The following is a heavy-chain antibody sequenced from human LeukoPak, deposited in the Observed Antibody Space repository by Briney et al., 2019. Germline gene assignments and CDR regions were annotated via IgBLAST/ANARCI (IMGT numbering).Heavy chain of an antibody. J-gene: IGHJ4*02. CDR1: GGSISSSSYY. CDR3: ARGRDYGDGDRSDY. D-gene: IGHD4-17*01. CDR2: IYYSGST. Sequence: PSETLSLTCTVSGGSISSSSYYWGWIRQPPGKGLEWIGSIYYSGSTYYNPSLKSRVTISVDTSKNQFSLKLSSVTAADTAVYYCARGRDYGDGDRSDYWGQGTLVTVSS. V-gene: IGHV4-39*07.